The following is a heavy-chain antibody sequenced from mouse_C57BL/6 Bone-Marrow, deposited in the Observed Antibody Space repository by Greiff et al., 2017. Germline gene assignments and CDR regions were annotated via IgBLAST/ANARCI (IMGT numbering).Heavy chain of an antibody. V-gene: IGHV1-64*01. Sequence: QVQLQQPGAELVKPGASVKLSCKASGYTFTSYWMHWVKQRPGQGLEWIGMIHPNSGSTNYNEKFKSKATLTVDKSSSTAYMHLSSLTSEDSAVYYCARPPVVPEAMDYWGQGTSVTGSS. CDR1: GYTFTSYW. CDR3: ARPPVVPEAMDY. J-gene: IGHJ4*01. D-gene: IGHD1-1*01. CDR2: IHPNSGST.